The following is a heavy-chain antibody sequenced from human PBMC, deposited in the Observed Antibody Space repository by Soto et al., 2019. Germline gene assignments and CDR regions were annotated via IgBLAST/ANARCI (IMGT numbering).Heavy chain of an antibody. CDR3: ARDTQRRSNIVVVPVASGGYYYYGMDV. D-gene: IGHD2-2*01. J-gene: IGHJ6*02. Sequence: GGSLRLSCAASGFTFSSYSMNWVRQAPGKGLEWVSYISSSSSTIYYADSVKGRFTISRDNAKNSLYLQMNSLRDEDTAVYYCARDTQRRSNIVVVPVASGGYYYYGMDVWGQGTTVTVSS. V-gene: IGHV3-48*02. CDR2: ISSSSSTI. CDR1: GFTFSSYS.